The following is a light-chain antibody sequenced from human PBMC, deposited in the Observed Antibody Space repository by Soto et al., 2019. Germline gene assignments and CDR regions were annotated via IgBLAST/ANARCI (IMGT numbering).Light chain of an antibody. J-gene: IGLJ2*01. CDR2: EGS. CDR1: SSDVGSYNL. Sequence: QSALTQPASVSGSPGQSITISCTGTSSDVGSYNLVSWYQQHPGKAPKLMIYEGSKRPSGLSNRFYGSKSGNTASLTISGLQAEDEADYYCCSYAGSSTYVVFGGGTKLTVL. V-gene: IGLV2-23*01. CDR3: CSYAGSSTYVV.